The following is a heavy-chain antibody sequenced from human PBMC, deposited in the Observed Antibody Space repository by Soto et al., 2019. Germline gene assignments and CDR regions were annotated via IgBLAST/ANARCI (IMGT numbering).Heavy chain of an antibody. J-gene: IGHJ6*02. CDR2: ILNDGRNR. Sequence: QVQLVESGGGVVQPGRSLRLSCAASEFTFSNYGMHWVRQAPGKGLEWVAVILNDGRNRYPADSVKDRFTISSDNSKNTLYLQMTSLRAEDTAVYYCARDDEYSGNGMDVWGQGTTVTVS. CDR3: ARDDEYSGNGMDV. CDR1: EFTFSNYG. D-gene: IGHD3-10*01. V-gene: IGHV3-33*01.